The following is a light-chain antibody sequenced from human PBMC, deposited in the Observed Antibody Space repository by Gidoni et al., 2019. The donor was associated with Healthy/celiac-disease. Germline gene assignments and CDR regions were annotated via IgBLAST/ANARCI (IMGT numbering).Light chain of an antibody. CDR3: AAWDDSLNGLWV. CDR2: SNN. CDR1: SPNIGSNT. J-gene: IGLJ3*02. V-gene: IGLV1-44*01. Sequence: QSVLTQPPSASGTPGQRVTIACSGSSPNIGSNTVNWYQQPPGTAPKLLIYSNNQRPSGVPDRFSGSKSGTSASLAISGLQSEDEADYYCAAWDDSLNGLWVFGGGTKLTVL.